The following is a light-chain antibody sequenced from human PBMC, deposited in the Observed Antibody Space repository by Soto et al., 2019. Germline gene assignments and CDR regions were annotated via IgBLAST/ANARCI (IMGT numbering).Light chain of an antibody. V-gene: IGLV2-14*01. CDR3: GSYTSLSTVV. CDR2: AVS. CDR1: SSDVGGYNH. Sequence: QSALTQPASVSGSPGQSITISCTGTSSDVGGYNHVSWYQHSPGKAPKLILFAVSDRPSGVSHRFSGSKSGNTASLTIPGLQAEDEADYYSGSYTSLSTVVFGGGTKLTVL. J-gene: IGLJ2*01.